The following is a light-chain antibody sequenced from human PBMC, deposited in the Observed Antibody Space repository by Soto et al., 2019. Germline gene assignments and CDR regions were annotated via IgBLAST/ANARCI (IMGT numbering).Light chain of an antibody. CDR1: QSVSSY. V-gene: IGKV3-11*01. Sequence: EIVLTQSPATLSLSPGERATLSCRASQSVSSYLAWYQQKPGQAPRLLIYDASNRATGIPARFSGSGSGTDFILTISSLESEDFAVYYCQQRGSWPLTFGQGTKLEIK. CDR3: QQRGSWPLT. CDR2: DAS. J-gene: IGKJ2*01.